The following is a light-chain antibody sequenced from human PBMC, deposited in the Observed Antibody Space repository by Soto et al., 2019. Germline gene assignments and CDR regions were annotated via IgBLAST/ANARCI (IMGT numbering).Light chain of an antibody. CDR2: DAS. CDR1: QSISSW. CDR3: QQYNSYSPT. J-gene: IGKJ2*01. V-gene: IGKV1-5*01. Sequence: DIQMTQSPSTLSASVGDRVTITCRASQSISSWLAWYQQKPGIAPKLLIYDASILESGVPSRLSGSGSGTEFTLTISSLQPDDFASYYCQQYNSYSPTFDQGTKLEIK.